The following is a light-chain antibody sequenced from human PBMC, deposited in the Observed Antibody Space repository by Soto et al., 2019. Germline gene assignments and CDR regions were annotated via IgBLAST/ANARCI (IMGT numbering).Light chain of an antibody. CDR1: QSISIY. Sequence: DIQMTQSPSSLSASVGDRVTITCRASQSISIYLNWYQQRPGKAPKVLIYAASGLQNGVPSRFSGSGAGTPFTLTISSLQPEDFATYYCQQSFSVPQLTFGGGTKVEIK. J-gene: IGKJ4*01. CDR2: AAS. CDR3: QQSFSVPQLT. V-gene: IGKV1-39*01.